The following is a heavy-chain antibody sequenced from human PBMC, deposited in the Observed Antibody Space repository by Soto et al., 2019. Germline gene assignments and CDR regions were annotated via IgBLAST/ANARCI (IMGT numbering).Heavy chain of an antibody. V-gene: IGHV2-5*01. CDR1: GFSLSSSGMS. J-gene: IGHJ4*02. CDR3: AHMYYYDGSGYYPTSDY. CDR2: VYWNDDK. D-gene: IGHD3-22*01. Sequence: SGPTLVNPPQTLTLTCTFSGFSLSSSGMSVGWFRQAPGKAPEWLSLVYWNDDKRYSPSLKSRLTISKDTSTNQVVLTMTNMDSVDTGTYYCAHMYYYDGSGYYPTSDYWGQGTLVTVSS.